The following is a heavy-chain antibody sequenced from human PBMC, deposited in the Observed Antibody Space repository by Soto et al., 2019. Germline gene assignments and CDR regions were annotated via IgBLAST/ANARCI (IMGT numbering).Heavy chain of an antibody. CDR1: GGSFSGYY. V-gene: IGHV4-34*01. J-gene: IGHJ5*02. D-gene: IGHD2-2*01. CDR3: ARGGVVVVPAAPRNWFDP. Sequence: SETLSLTCAGYGGSFSGYYWSWIRQPPGKGLEWIGEINHSGSTNYNPSLKSRVTISVDTSKNQFSLKLSSVTAADTAVYYCARGGVVVVPAAPRNWFDPWGQGTLVTVSS. CDR2: INHSGST.